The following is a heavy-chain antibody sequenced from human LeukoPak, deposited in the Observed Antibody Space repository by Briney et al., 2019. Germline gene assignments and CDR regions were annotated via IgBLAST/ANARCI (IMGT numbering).Heavy chain of an antibody. CDR3: ARGGYYYDSSGYGPFDY. D-gene: IGHD3-22*01. CDR1: GFTFDDYG. V-gene: IGHV3-20*01. J-gene: IGHJ4*02. CDR2: INWNGGST. Sequence: GGSLRLSCAASGFTFDDYGMSWVRQAPGKGLEWDSGINWNGGSTGYADSVKGRFTISRDNAKNSLYLQMNSLRAEDTALYHCARGGYYYDSSGYGPFDYWGQGTLVTVSS.